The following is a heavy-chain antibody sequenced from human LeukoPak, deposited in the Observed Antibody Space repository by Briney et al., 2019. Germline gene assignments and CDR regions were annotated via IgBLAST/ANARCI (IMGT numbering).Heavy chain of an antibody. CDR3: ARFRYYDSSGYQATFGI. V-gene: IGHV5-10-1*01. Sequence: GESLKISCKGSGYSFTSYWISWVRQMPGKGLEWMGRIDPSDSYTNYSPSFQGHVTISADKSISTAYLQWSSLKASDTAMYYCARFRYYDSSGYQATFGIWGRGTMVTVSS. D-gene: IGHD3-22*01. CDR1: GYSFTSYW. J-gene: IGHJ3*02. CDR2: IDPSDSYT.